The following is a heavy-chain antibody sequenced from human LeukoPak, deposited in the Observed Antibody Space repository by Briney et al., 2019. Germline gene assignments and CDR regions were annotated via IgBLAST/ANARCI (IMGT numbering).Heavy chain of an antibody. Sequence: GSLRLSCAASGFTFSNAWMSWVRQAPGKGLEWVGRIKSKTDGGTTDYAAPVKGRFTISRDDSKNTLYLQMNSLRAEDTAVYYCAREADYYYYGMDVWGQGTTVTVSS. J-gene: IGHJ6*02. CDR2: IKSKTDGGTT. CDR1: GFTFSNAW. CDR3: AREADYYYYGMDV. V-gene: IGHV3-15*01.